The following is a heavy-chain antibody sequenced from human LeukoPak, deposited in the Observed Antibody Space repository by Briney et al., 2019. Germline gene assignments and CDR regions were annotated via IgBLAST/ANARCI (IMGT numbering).Heavy chain of an antibody. CDR1: GFTFSSYA. CDR3: AKLPYYDFWSGYYHLYYFDY. CDR2: ISGSGGST. D-gene: IGHD3-3*01. J-gene: IGHJ4*02. Sequence: GGSLRLSCAASGFTFSSYAMSWVRQAPGKGLEWVPAISGSGGSTYYADSVKGRFTISRDNSKNTLYLQMNSLRAEDTAVYYCAKLPYYDFWSGYYHLYYFDYWGQGTLVTVSS. V-gene: IGHV3-23*01.